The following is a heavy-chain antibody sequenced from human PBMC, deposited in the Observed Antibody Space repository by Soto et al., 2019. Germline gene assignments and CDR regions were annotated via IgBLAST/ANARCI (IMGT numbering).Heavy chain of an antibody. CDR1: GGTFSSYA. D-gene: IGHD1-26*01. V-gene: IGHV1-69*12. CDR2: IIPIFGAA. Sequence: QVQLVQSGAEVKKPGSSVKVSCKASGGTFSSYAISWGRQAPGQGLEWMGGIIPIFGAADYAQKLQGRVTITGDGPTRTACMELSSLRSEDTAVYYCASHSGGSQDGQYYYGMDVWGQGTTVTVSS. J-gene: IGHJ6*02. CDR3: ASHSGGSQDGQYYYGMDV.